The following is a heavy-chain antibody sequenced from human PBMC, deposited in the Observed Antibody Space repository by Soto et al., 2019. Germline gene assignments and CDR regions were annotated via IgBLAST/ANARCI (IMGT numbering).Heavy chain of an antibody. CDR3: ARGSDTAMENYFDY. D-gene: IGHD5-18*01. CDR1: GFTFSSYA. V-gene: IGHV3-30-3*01. CDR2: ISYDGSNK. J-gene: IGHJ4*02. Sequence: GGSLRLSCAASGFTFSSYALHWVRQAPGKGLEWVAVISYDGSNKYYADSVKGRFTISRDNSKNTLYLQMNSLRAEDTAVYYCARGSDTAMENYFDYWGQGT.